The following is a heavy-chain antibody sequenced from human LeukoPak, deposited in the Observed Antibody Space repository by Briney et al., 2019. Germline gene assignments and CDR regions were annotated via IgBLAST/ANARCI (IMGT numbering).Heavy chain of an antibody. Sequence: GASVKVSCKASGYTFTGCYMHWVRQAPGQGLEWMGWINPNSGGTNYAQKFQGRVTMTRDTSISTAYMELSRLRSDDTAVYYCARARSSGWSFDYWGQGTLVTVSS. V-gene: IGHV1-2*02. CDR2: INPNSGGT. J-gene: IGHJ4*02. CDR3: ARARSSGWSFDY. CDR1: GYTFTGCY. D-gene: IGHD6-19*01.